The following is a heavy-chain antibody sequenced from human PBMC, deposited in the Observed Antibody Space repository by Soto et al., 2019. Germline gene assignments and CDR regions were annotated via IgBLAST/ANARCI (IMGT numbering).Heavy chain of an antibody. CDR2: ISAYNGNT. D-gene: IGHD3-16*01. Sequence: QVQLVQSGAEVKKPGASVKVSCKASGYTFTSYGISWVRQAPGQGLEWMGWISAYNGNTNYAQKLQGRVTMTTETYTSTAYMELRSVRSYDTAVYSCARHVAYDYVWGTNRRAGMAVWGQGTTVTVSS. CDR3: ARHVAYDYVWGTNRRAGMAV. CDR1: GYTFTSYG. J-gene: IGHJ6*02. V-gene: IGHV1-18*01.